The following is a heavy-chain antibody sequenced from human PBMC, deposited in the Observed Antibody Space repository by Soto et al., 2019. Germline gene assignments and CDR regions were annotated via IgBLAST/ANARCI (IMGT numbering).Heavy chain of an antibody. CDR3: ASGVHLAPDY. J-gene: IGHJ4*02. V-gene: IGHV4-31*03. CDR1: GGSVSSGGYY. D-gene: IGHD3-10*01. CDR2: IYYSGST. Sequence: QVQLQESGPGLVKPSQTLSLTCTVSGGSVSSGGYYWTWIRQHPGKGLEWTGYIYYSGSTYYNPSLKSRVAISADTSKNQFALKLSSVTAADTAVYYCASGVHLAPDYWGQGTLVTVSS.